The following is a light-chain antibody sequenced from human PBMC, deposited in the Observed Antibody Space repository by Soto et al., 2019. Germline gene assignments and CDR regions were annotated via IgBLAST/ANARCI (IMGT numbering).Light chain of an antibody. CDR3: SSYTIRSTFYV. J-gene: IGLJ1*01. Sequence: QSALTQPASVSESPGQSITISCTGSSSDVGGFNYVSWYQQHPGKAPKLLIYGVSNRPSGVPNRFSASKSGNTASLTISGLQAEDAADYYCSSYTIRSTFYVFGTGTKVTVL. CDR1: SSDVGGFNY. V-gene: IGLV2-14*01. CDR2: GVS.